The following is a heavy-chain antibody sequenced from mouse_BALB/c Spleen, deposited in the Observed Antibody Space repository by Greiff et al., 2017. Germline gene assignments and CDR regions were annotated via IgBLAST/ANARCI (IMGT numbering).Heavy chain of an antibody. CDR3: ERGLYYGSAWYLDV. CDR1: GFTFSSYA. J-gene: IGHJ1*01. V-gene: IGHV5-6-5*01. CDR2: ISSGGST. D-gene: IGHD2-1*01. Sequence: EVLPVESGGGLVKPGGSLKLSCAASGFTFSSYAMSRVRQTPEKRLEWVASISSGGSTYYPDSVKGRFTITRDNARNILYLQMSSLRSEDTAMYYCERGLYYGSAWYLDVWGAGTTVTVSS.